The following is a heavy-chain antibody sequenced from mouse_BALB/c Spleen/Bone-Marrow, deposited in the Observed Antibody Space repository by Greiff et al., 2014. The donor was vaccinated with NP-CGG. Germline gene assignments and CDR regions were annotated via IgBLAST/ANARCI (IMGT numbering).Heavy chain of an antibody. J-gene: IGHJ3*01. CDR3: ARSGDSSGYGFAY. V-gene: IGHV1S56*01. Sequence: QVQLKESGPELAKPGALVKISCKASGYTFTSYDINWVKQRPGQGLEWIGWIYPGDGSTKYNEKFKGKATLTADKSSSTAYMQLSSLTSGNSAVYFCARSGDSSGYGFAYWGQGTLVTVSA. CDR1: GYTFTSYD. CDR2: IYPGDGST. D-gene: IGHD3-2*01.